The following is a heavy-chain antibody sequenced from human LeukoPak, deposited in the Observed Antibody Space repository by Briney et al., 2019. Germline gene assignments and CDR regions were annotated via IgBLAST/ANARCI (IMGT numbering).Heavy chain of an antibody. Sequence: GVSVKVSCKASGHTFTGYYMHWVRQAPGQGLEWMGWINPNSGGTNYAQKFQGRVTMTRDTSISTAYMELSRLRSDDTAVYYCARDPHGSTFDYWGQGTLVTVSS. V-gene: IGHV1-2*02. CDR1: GHTFTGYY. CDR3: ARDPHGSTFDY. CDR2: INPNSGGT. J-gene: IGHJ4*02. D-gene: IGHD5/OR15-5a*01.